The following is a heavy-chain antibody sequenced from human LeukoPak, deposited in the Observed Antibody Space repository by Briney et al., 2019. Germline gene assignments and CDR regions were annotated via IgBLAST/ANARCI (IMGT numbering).Heavy chain of an antibody. CDR2: IYSGGST. CDR3: AREVGGSAFDI. CDR1: GFTVSSNY. J-gene: IGHJ3*02. Sequence: GGSLRLSCAASGFTVSSNYMSWVRQAPGKGLEWVSIIYSGGSTYYADSVKGRFTISRHNSKNTLYLQMNSLRAEDTAVYYCAREVGGSAFDIWGQGTMVTVTS. V-gene: IGHV3-53*04. D-gene: IGHD3-16*01.